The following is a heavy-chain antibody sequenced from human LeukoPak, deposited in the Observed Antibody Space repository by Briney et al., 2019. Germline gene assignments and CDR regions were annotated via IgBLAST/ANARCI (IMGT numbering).Heavy chain of an antibody. J-gene: IGHJ4*02. V-gene: IGHV3-53*01. D-gene: IGHD6-13*01. CDR2: LYCGGWT. CDR3: ARGTAQLAAAGLLDS. CDR1: GFILSDNY. Sequence: GGTLRLSCTASGFILSDNYMNWVRQAPGKGLEWVSVLYCGGWTNYADSVKGRFTISRDNSKNTLYLQLNSLRAEDTAVYFCARGTAQLAAAGLLDSWGQGTLVTVS.